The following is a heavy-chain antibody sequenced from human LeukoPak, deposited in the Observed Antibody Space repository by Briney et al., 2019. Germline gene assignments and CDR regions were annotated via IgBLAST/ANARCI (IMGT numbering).Heavy chain of an antibody. V-gene: IGHV1-18*01. CDR2: IGAYNGNT. CDR1: GYTFTSYG. CDR3: AGRAVAGIGRHYQDCYMDG. Sequence: GASVKVSCKASGYTFTSYGISWVRQAPGQGLEWMGWIGAYNGNTNYAQKLQGRVTMTTDTSTSTAYMELRSLRSDDTAVYYCAGRAVAGIGRHYQDCYMDGWGKGTPVTVSS. D-gene: IGHD2-15*01. J-gene: IGHJ6*03.